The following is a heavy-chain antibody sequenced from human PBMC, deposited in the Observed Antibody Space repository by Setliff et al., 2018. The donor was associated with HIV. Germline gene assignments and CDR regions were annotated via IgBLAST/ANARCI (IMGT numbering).Heavy chain of an antibody. V-gene: IGHV4-39*07. J-gene: IGHJ3*01. CDR3: ARDDSIVLVPAIMRGDGFDF. Sequence: PSETLSLTCTVSGGASLIGSYYYWGWIRQPPGKGLEWIATIFSNGSTYYNPSLRSRATISVDTSKNQFSLKVNSVTAADTAVYYCARDDSIVLVPAIMRGDGFDFWGQGRMVTVSS. CDR2: IFSNGST. D-gene: IGHD2-2*01. CDR1: GGASLIGSYYY.